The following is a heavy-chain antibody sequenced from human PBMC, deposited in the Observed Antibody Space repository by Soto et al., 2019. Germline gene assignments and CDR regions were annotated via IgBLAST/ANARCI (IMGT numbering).Heavy chain of an antibody. J-gene: IGHJ4*02. Sequence: GGSLRLSWAVSGLTFSNPWINLIRQAQGKGLEWVSAISGSGGSTYYADSVKGRFTISRDNSKNTLYLQMNSLRAEDTAVYYCAKEGYYYDSSGYLSYWGQGTLVTVSS. CDR1: GLTFSNPW. CDR2: ISGSGGST. V-gene: IGHV3-23*01. CDR3: AKEGYYYDSSGYLSY. D-gene: IGHD3-22*01.